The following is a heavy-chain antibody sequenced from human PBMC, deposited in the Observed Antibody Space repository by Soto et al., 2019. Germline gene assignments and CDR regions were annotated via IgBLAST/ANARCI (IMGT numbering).Heavy chain of an antibody. J-gene: IGHJ5*01. Sequence: SETLSLTCVVYGGSFSGYYWNWIRQSTGKGLEWIGKINHSGSTNYDPSLKSRVTISVDTSKNQFSLKLSSVTAADTAVYYCASRDIGAIFGVVNYFDPWGQGTLVTVSS. D-gene: IGHD3-3*01. CDR1: GGSFSGYY. CDR2: INHSGST. V-gene: IGHV4-34*01. CDR3: ASRDIGAIFGVVNYFDP.